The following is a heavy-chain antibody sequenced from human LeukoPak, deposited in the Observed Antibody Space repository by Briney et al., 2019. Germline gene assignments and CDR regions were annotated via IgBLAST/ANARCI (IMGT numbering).Heavy chain of an antibody. CDR3: ARAFRRGSSPGQYYFDY. CDR2: IGSSSGDI. Sequence: PGGSLRLSCAASGFTFTYSMNWVRQAPGKGLEWVSYIGSSSGDISYADSVKGRFTIPRDNAKNSLHLQMNSLRVEDTAVYYCARAFRRGSSPGQYYFDYWGQGTLVTVSS. D-gene: IGHD2/OR15-2a*01. CDR1: GFTFTYS. J-gene: IGHJ4*02. V-gene: IGHV3-48*01.